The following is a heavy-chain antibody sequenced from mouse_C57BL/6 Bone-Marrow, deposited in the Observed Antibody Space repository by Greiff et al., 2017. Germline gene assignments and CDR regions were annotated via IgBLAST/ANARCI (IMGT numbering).Heavy chain of an antibody. CDR2: IDPSDSYT. Sequence: QVHVKQPGAELVKPGASVKLSCKASGYTFTSYWMQWVKQRPGQGLEWIGEIDPSDSYTNYNQKFKGKATLTVDTSSSTAYMQLSSLTSEDAAVYYCAREGNWDTGAMDYWGQGTSVTVSS. V-gene: IGHV1-50*01. D-gene: IGHD4-1*02. J-gene: IGHJ4*01. CDR1: GYTFTSYW. CDR3: AREGNWDTGAMDY.